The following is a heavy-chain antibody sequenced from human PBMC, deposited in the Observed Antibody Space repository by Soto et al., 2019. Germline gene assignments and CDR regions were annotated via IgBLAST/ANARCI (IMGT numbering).Heavy chain of an antibody. V-gene: IGHV4-61*08. J-gene: IGHJ6*02. CDR1: GGSVRSGDYF. D-gene: IGHD3-10*01. CDR3: ARSPNYYYYGFDV. CDR2: IYYSGST. Sequence: PSETLSLTCTVSGGSVRSGDYFWIWLRHSPGKRLEWIAYIYYSGSTNYNPSLKSRATISVDTSKSQVSLTLTSMTAADAALYYCARSPNYYYYGFDVWGQGTAVTVSS.